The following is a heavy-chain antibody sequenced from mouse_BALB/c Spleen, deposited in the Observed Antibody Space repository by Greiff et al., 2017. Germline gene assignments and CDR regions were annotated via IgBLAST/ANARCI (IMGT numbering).Heavy chain of an antibody. V-gene: IGHV1-7*01. Sequence: QVQLQQSGAELAKPGASVKMSCKASGYTFTSYWMHWVKQRPGQGLEWIGYINPSTGYTEYNQKFKDKATLTADKSSSTAYMQLSSLTSEDSAVYYCATNWDAGDYWGQGTTLTVSS. CDR1: GYTFTSYW. D-gene: IGHD4-1*01. CDR3: ATNWDAGDY. CDR2: INPSTGYT. J-gene: IGHJ2*01.